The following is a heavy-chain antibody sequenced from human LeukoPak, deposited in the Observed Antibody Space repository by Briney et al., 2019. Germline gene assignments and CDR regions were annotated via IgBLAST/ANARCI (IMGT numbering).Heavy chain of an antibody. CDR3: ARHPYPTYDLDY. J-gene: IGHJ4*02. D-gene: IGHD3-22*01. V-gene: IGHV4-39*01. Sequence: WIRQPPGKGLEWIGSIYYSGSTYYNPSLKSRVTISVDTSKNQFSLKLSSVTAADTAVYYCARHPYPTYDLDYWGQGTLVTVSS. CDR2: IYYSGST.